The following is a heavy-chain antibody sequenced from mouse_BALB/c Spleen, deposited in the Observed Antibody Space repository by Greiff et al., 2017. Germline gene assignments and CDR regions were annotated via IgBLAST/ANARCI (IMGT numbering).Heavy chain of an antibody. V-gene: IGHV5-12-1*01. J-gene: IGHJ4*01. D-gene: IGHD3-1*01. CDR1: GFAFSSYD. CDR3: ARHKTARATIYAMDY. Sequence: EVKLVESGGGLVKPGGSLKLSCAASGFAFSSYDMSWVRQTPEKRLEWVAYISSGGGSTYYPDTVKGRFTISRDNAKNTLYLQMSSLKSEDTAMYYCARHKTARATIYAMDYWGQGTSVTVSS. CDR2: ISSGGGST.